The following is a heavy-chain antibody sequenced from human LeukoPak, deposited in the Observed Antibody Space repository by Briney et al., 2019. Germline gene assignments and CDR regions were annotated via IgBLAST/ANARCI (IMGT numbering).Heavy chain of an antibody. V-gene: IGHV3-48*01. D-gene: IGHD3-3*01. CDR3: ARDYDFWSGYNHNWFDP. CDR1: GFTFSSYS. CDR2: ISSGSSTI. Sequence: GGSLRLSCAASGFTFSSYSMNWVRQAPGKGLEWVSYISSGSSTIYYADSVKGRFTISRDNAKNSLYLQMNSLRAEDTAVYYCARDYDFWSGYNHNWFDPWGQGTLVTVSS. J-gene: IGHJ5*02.